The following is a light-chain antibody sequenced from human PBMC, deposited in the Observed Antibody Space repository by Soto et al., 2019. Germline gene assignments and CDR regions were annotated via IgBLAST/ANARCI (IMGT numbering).Light chain of an antibody. V-gene: IGLV1-40*01. CDR3: QTYDSSLSGLYV. Sequence: QSALTQPPSISGAPGQRVTISCTGSSSNIGAGSDVHWYHQLPGTAPILLIYGNTNRPSGVPDRFSGSKSGTSASLAIAGLQTEDEGDYYCQTYDSSLSGLYVFVTGTKVTVL. J-gene: IGLJ1*01. CDR2: GNT. CDR1: SSNIGAGSD.